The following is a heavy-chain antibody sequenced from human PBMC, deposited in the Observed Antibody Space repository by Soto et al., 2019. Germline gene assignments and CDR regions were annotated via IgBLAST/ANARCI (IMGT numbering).Heavy chain of an antibody. D-gene: IGHD3-10*01. CDR3: ARDLEGFGELLADYYYYGMDV. Sequence: WGSLRLSCAASGFTFSSYSRNWFRQAPGKGLEGVSYISSSSSTIYYADSVKGRFTISRDNAKNSLYLQMNSPRDEDTAVYYCARDLEGFGELLADYYYYGMDVWGQGTTVTVSS. V-gene: IGHV3-48*02. CDR1: GFTFSSYS. J-gene: IGHJ6*02. CDR2: ISSSSSTI.